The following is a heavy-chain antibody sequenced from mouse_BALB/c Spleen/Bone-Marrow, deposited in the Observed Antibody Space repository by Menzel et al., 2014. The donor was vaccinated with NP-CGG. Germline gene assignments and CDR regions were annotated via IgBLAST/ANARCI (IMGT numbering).Heavy chain of an antibody. Sequence: EVQVVESGGGLVQPGGSLKLSCAASGFTFSSYGMSWVRQTPDKRLELVASINSNGGSTYYPDSVKGRFTISRDNAKNTLSLQMSSLKSEDTAMYCCARGNYGNYVDYFDYWGQGTTLTVSS. D-gene: IGHD2-1*01. CDR1: GFTFSSYG. CDR3: ARGNYGNYVDYFDY. V-gene: IGHV5-6-3*01. J-gene: IGHJ2*01. CDR2: INSNGGST.